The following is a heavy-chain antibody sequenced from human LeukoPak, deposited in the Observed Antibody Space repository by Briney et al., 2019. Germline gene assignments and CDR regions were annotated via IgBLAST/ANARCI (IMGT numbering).Heavy chain of an antibody. CDR2: IKQDGSEK. CDR1: GFAFSSYW. J-gene: IGHJ3*01. Sequence: GGSLRLSCAAPGFAFSSYWMSWVRQAPGKGLEWVANIKQDGSEKYYVDSVKGRFTLQMNSLRAEDTAMYYCARVRGGFFVWGQGTMVTVSS. CDR3: ARVRGGFFV. D-gene: IGHD3-16*01. V-gene: IGHV3-7*01.